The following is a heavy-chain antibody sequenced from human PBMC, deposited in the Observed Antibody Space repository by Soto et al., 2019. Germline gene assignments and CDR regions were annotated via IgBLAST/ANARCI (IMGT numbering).Heavy chain of an antibody. CDR2: LWYDGSNK. V-gene: IGHV3-33*08. J-gene: IGHJ6*02. Sequence: QVQLVESGGGVVQPGGSWRLSCTTSGFTFNTYGMHWVRQAPGKGLEWGAILWYDGSNKYYADSVKGRFTISRDNSRNTLYLQMNSLRAEDTALYYCARADCTGAYCYSWPFNYGVDVWGQGTTVTVSS. D-gene: IGHD2-15*01. CDR1: GFTFNTYG. CDR3: ARADCTGAYCYSWPFNYGVDV.